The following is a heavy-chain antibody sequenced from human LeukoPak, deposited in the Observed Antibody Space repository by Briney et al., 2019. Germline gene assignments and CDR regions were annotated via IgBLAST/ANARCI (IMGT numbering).Heavy chain of an antibody. J-gene: IGHJ4*02. CDR1: GFIFSSYS. CDR2: ISSSSSSI. D-gene: IGHD3-9*01. CDR3: ARANPPAISFFDY. Sequence: PGGSLRLSCAASGFIFSSYSMNWVRQVPGKGLEWVSSISSSSSSIYYADSVKGRFTISRDNAKNSLYLQMNSLRAEDTAVYYCARANPPAISFFDYWGQGTLVTVSS. V-gene: IGHV3-21*01.